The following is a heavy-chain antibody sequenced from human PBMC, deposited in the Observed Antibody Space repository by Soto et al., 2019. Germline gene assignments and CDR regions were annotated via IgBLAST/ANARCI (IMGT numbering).Heavy chain of an antibody. CDR2: IKRDSTDK. D-gene: IGHD1-26*01. CDR1: GFTFVSYW. Sequence: GGPLRLSCAASGFTFVSYWMSWVRQVPGKGLEWLDTIKRDSTDKKYVASVKGRFTMSRDNAQNSLYLQMNSLRAEDTATYYCAKPLAHGIVRGTGIDSWGQGTLVTVSS. CDR3: AKPLAHGIVRGTGIDS. J-gene: IGHJ4*02. V-gene: IGHV3-7*03.